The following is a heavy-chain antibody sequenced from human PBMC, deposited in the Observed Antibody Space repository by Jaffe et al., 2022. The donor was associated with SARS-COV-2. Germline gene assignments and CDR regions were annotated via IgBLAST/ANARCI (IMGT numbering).Heavy chain of an antibody. CDR1: GGSISSYY. CDR3: AGDVDTAMAWGY. Sequence: QVQLQESGPGLVKPSETLSLTCTVSGGSISSYYWSWIRQPPGKGLEWIGYIYYSGSTNYNPSLKSRVTISVDTSKNQFSLKLSSVTAADTAVYYCAGDVDTAMAWGYWGQGTLVTVSS. CDR2: IYYSGST. D-gene: IGHD5-18*01. J-gene: IGHJ4*02. V-gene: IGHV4-59*01.